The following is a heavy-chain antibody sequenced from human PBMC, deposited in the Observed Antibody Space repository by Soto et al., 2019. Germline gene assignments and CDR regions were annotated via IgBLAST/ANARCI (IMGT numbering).Heavy chain of an antibody. Sequence: GGSLRLSCAASGFTFSSYSMNWVRQAPGKGLEWVSSISSSSSYIYSADSVKGRFTISRDNAKNSLYLQMNSLRAEDTAIYYCARRDPGAYFQHWGQGTLVTVSS. J-gene: IGHJ1*01. CDR3: ARRDPGAYFQH. CDR1: GFTFSSYS. V-gene: IGHV3-21*01. D-gene: IGHD1-26*01. CDR2: ISSSSSYI.